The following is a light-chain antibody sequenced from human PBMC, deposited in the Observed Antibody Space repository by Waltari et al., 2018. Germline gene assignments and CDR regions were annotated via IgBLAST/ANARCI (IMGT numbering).Light chain of an antibody. CDR3: SSYTNSSTYV. J-gene: IGLJ1*01. CDR2: EVT. V-gene: IGLV2-14*01. CDR1: NSDVGGYNY. Sequence: QSALTQPASVSGSPGQSITISCTGTNSDVGGYNYVSWYQQRPGKAPRRVVSEVTNRASGVSSRFSGSKSDNTASLTIAGLLAEDEADYYCSSYTNSSTYVFGTGTKVTGL.